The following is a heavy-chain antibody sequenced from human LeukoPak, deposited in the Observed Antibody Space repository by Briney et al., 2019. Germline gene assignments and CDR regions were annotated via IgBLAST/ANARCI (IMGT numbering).Heavy chain of an antibody. Sequence: ASVKVSCKASGYTLNTYGITWVRQAPGQGLEWMGWSTAYSGNTYYGQKFQGRVTMTTDTSTNTAYMEVKSLTSDDTAAYYCARLYSSGWIDYFDYWGQGTLVTVSS. CDR2: STAYSGNT. J-gene: IGHJ4*02. CDR1: GYTLNTYG. V-gene: IGHV1-18*01. CDR3: ARLYSSGWIDYFDY. D-gene: IGHD6-19*01.